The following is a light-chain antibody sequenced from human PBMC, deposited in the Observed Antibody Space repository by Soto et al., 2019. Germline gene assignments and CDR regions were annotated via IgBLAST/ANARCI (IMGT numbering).Light chain of an antibody. CDR2: AAS. V-gene: IGKV1-39*01. CDR1: QSISSY. Sequence: DIQMTQSPSSLSASVGDRVTITCRASQSISSYLNWYQQKPGKAPKLLIYAASSLQSGVPSRFSGSGSGTDFTLTISSLQPEDFATYYCQQANSFFTFGGGTKVDIK. J-gene: IGKJ4*01. CDR3: QQANSFFT.